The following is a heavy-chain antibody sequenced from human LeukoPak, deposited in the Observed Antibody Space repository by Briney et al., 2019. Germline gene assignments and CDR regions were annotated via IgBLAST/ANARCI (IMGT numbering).Heavy chain of an antibody. CDR1: GGSISSYY. V-gene: IGHV4-59*08. CDR2: IYYSGST. Sequence: PSETLSLTCTVSGGSISSYYWSWIRQPPGKGLEWIGYIYYSGSTYYNPSLKSRVTISVDTSKNQFSLKLSSVTAADTAVYYCASITMIVVENYFDYWGQGTLVTVSS. D-gene: IGHD3-22*01. J-gene: IGHJ4*02. CDR3: ASITMIVVENYFDY.